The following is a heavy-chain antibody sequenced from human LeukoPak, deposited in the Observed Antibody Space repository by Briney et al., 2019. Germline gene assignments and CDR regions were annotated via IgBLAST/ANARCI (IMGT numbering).Heavy chain of an antibody. J-gene: IGHJ6*02. Sequence: GGSLRLSCVASVLTFRRYTMNWVRQAPGKGIGWVSAINGNEGSTYYADSVKGRFTISRDKTKNTLCLSMSTLRGEITSVYYCAKVKPIAAAGTRYYYYYGMGVWGQGTTVTVPS. CDR1: VLTFRRYT. CDR2: INGNEGST. V-gene: IGHV3-23*01. D-gene: IGHD6-13*01. CDR3: AKVKPIAAAGTRYYYYYGMGV.